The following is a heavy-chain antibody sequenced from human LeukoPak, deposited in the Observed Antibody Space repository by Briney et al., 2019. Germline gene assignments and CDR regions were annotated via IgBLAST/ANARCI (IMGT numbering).Heavy chain of an antibody. V-gene: IGHV5-51*01. Sequence: GESLKISCKASVFSFTNYWIAWVRQTPGQGLEWMGSIYPGDSDTRYNPSFQGQVTISADKSIKTAYLQWSSLKASDTAMYYCASQDSSVYSPAYWGQGTRVPVSS. CDR2: IYPGDSDT. CDR1: VFSFTNYW. J-gene: IGHJ4*02. CDR3: ASQDSSVYSPAY. D-gene: IGHD3-22*01.